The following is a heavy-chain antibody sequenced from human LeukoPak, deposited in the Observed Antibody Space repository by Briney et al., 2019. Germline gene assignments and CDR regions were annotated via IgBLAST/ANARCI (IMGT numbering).Heavy chain of an antibody. J-gene: IGHJ4*02. CDR1: GGSFSGYY. CDR2: INHSGST. Sequence: SETLSLTCAVYGGSFSGYYWSWIRQPPGKGLQWIGEINHSGSTNYNPPLKSRVTISVDTSKNQFSLKLSSVTAADTAVYYCARGPLPGHNIVVVTYFDYWGQGTLVTVSS. D-gene: IGHD2-21*02. V-gene: IGHV4-34*01. CDR3: ARGPLPGHNIVVVTYFDY.